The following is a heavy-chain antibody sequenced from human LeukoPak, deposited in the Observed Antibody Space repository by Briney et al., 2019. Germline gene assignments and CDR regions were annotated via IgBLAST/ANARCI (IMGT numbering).Heavy chain of an antibody. CDR2: INHSGST. V-gene: IGHV4-34*01. CDR1: GGSFSGYY. CDR3: ARATPSWIQRPLPI. D-gene: IGHD5-18*01. Sequence: PSETLSLTCAVYGGSFSGYYWSWIRQPPGKGLEWIGEINHSGSTNYNPSLKSRVTISVDTSKNQFSLKLSSVTAADTAVYYCARATPSWIQRPLPIWGQGTMVTVSS. J-gene: IGHJ3*02.